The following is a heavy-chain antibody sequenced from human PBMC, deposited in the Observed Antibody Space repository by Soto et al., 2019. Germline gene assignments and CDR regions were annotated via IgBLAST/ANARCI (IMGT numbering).Heavy chain of an antibody. J-gene: IGHJ5*02. V-gene: IGHV3-23*01. CDR3: AKSQDEMATTSMVDL. CDR2: IGFGGGSR. CDR1: GFSFSGYV. D-gene: IGHD5-12*01. Sequence: EVQLLESGGGVVQPGGSLRLSCAASGFSFSGYVISWVRQAPGKGMEWVSVIGFGGGSRFYADSVKGRFTVSRDISKNTVDLQMNSLRAEDTAVYYWAKSQDEMATTSMVDLWGQGTLVTVSS.